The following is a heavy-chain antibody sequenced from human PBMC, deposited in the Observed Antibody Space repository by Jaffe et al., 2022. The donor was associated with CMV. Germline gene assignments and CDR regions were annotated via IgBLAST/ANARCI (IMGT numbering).Heavy chain of an antibody. V-gene: IGHV3-48*03. D-gene: IGHD2-21*02. CDR3: ARRYCGGDCYSGPWSMYFQH. CDR2: ISSSGSTI. J-gene: IGHJ1*01. Sequence: EVQLVESGGGLVQPGGSLRLSCAASGFTFSSYEMNWVRQAPGKGLEWVSYISSSGSTIYYADSVKGRFTISRDNAKNSLYLQMNSLRAEDTAVYYCARRYCGGDCYSGPWSMYFQHWGQGTLVTVSS. CDR1: GFTFSSYE.